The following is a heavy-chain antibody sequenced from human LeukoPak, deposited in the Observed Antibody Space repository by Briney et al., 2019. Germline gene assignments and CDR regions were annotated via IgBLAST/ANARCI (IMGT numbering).Heavy chain of an antibody. J-gene: IGHJ4*02. CDR3: ASGITRNWYYYDSSGYYGLDY. CDR1: GGSIRYDNYY. Sequence: SETLSLTCSVSGGSIRYDNYYWGWIRQPPGKGLEWVGNVYYSGSTYYNPSLRSRVTISVDTSKNQFSLKLSSVTAADTAVYYCASGITRNWYYYDSSGYYGLDYWGQGTLVTVSS. V-gene: IGHV4-39*07. D-gene: IGHD3-22*01. CDR2: VYYSGST.